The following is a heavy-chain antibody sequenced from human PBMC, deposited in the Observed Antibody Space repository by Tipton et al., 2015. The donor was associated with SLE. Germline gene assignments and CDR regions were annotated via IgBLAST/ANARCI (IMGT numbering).Heavy chain of an antibody. CDR1: GYTFGNYD. J-gene: IGHJ5*02. CDR2: INPNTDNT. V-gene: IGHV1-8*01. Sequence: QSGAEVKKPGASAKVSCKASGYTFGNYDIHWVRQAPGQGLEWMGWINPNTDNTGFEQKFRGRVTLTSNTSIGTAYMELSSLRSEDTAVYYCARGGGQQWLLASGLDPWVQGTLVTVSS. CDR3: ARGGGQQWLLASGLDP. D-gene: IGHD6-19*01.